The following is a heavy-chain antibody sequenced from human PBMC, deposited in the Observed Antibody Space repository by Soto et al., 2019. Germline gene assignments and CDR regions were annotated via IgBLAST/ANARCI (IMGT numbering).Heavy chain of an antibody. CDR1: EFSFSAYW. CDR2: IDQGGGEK. J-gene: IGHJ5*02. Sequence: EVQLVESGGGLVQPGGSLRLSCAGSEFSFSAYWMAWVRQAPGKGLEWVANIDQGGGEKYYVASVRGRFTIARDTAKNSLYLQMSRLSAAVTASYYSVRGGNRFDPWAQGTLVSVAS. V-gene: IGHV3-7*04. D-gene: IGHD6-13*01. CDR3: VRGGNRFDP.